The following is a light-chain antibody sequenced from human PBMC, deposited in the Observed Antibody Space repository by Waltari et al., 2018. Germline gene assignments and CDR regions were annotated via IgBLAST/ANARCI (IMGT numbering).Light chain of an antibody. CDR2: AAS. Sequence: AIRIIQSLSSLSASTGDRVTITCRASQGISHYLAWFQQKPGKAPKLLIYAASKLQSGVPSRFSGSGSGTDFTLTINYLQSEDFATYYCQQYYSYPLTFGGGTKVEIK. V-gene: IGKV1-8*01. CDR3: QQYYSYPLT. J-gene: IGKJ4*01. CDR1: QGISHY.